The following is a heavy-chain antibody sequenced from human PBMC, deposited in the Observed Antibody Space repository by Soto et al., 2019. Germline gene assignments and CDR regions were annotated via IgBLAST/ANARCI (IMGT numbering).Heavy chain of an antibody. Sequence: GGSLRLSCVASGFTFSSYALHWVRQAPGKGLEWVAVTSYDGSNKYYADSVEGRFTISRDNSKNTLYLQTSSLTTEDTAMYYCARDWETSATGLIDSWGQGTLVTAPQ. CDR3: ARDWETSATGLIDS. V-gene: IGHV3-30-3*01. CDR2: TSYDGSNK. D-gene: IGHD3-9*01. J-gene: IGHJ4*02. CDR1: GFTFSSYA.